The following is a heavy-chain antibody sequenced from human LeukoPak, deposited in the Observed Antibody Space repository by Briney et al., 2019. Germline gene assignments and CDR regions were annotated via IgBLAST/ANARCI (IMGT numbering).Heavy chain of an antibody. CDR3: ARETAMASFDY. CDR2: IYYSGST. J-gene: IGHJ4*02. D-gene: IGHD5-18*01. V-gene: IGHV4-59*01. CDR1: GGSISSYY. Sequence: SETLSLTCTVSGGSISSYYWSWIRQPPGKGLEWIGYIYYSGSTNYNPSLKSRVTISVDTSKNQFSLKLSSVTAADTAVYYCARETAMASFDYWGPGTLVTVSS.